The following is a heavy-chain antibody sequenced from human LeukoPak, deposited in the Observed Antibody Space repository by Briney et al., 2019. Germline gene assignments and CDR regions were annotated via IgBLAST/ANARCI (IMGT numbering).Heavy chain of an antibody. CDR2: ISGSGGST. Sequence: PGGSLRLSCAASGFTFSSYAMSWVRQAPGKGLEWVSAISGSGGSTYYADSVKGRFTISRDNSKNTLYLQMNSLRAEDTAVYYCAKGPAATYYYYYMDVWGKGTTVTVSS. CDR1: GFTFSSYA. D-gene: IGHD2-2*01. V-gene: IGHV3-23*01. J-gene: IGHJ6*03. CDR3: AKGPAATYYYYYMDV.